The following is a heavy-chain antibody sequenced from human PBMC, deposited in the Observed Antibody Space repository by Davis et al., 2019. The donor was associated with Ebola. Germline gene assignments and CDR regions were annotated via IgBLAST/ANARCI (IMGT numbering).Heavy chain of an antibody. J-gene: IGHJ5*02. Sequence: PGGSLRLSCAASGFTLNTYWMHWVRQAPGKGLVWVSRIGPDGTTTNYADSVKGRFTISRDNAKNSLYLQMNSLRAEDTAVYYCAVGQSPDHWGQGTLVTVSS. CDR2: IGPDGTTT. CDR1: GFTLNTYW. CDR3: AVGQSPDH. V-gene: IGHV3-74*01.